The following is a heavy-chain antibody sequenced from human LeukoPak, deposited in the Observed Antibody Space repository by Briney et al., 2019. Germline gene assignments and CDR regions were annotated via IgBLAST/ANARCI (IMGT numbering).Heavy chain of an antibody. V-gene: IGHV3-33*07. D-gene: IGHD2-21*02. CDR3: ARDRVETEWHYHPMFDY. J-gene: IGHJ4*02. CDR2: IWYDGSNK. Sequence: LSLTCTVSGGSISSTSYYWGWIRQPPGKGLEWVAVIWYDGSNKYYADSVKGRFTISRDNSKNTLYLQMNSLRAEDTAVYYCARDRVETEWHYHPMFDYWGQGILVTVSS. CDR1: GGSISSTS.